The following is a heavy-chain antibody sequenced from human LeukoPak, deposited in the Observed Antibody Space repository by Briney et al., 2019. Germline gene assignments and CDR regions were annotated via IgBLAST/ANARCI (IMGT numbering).Heavy chain of an antibody. D-gene: IGHD3-3*01. CDR2: ISSSGSTI. CDR3: ARDTSDITIFGVVPQPFDY. Sequence: GGSLRLSCAASGFTFSDYYMSWIRQAPGKGLEWVSYISSSGSTIYYADSVKGRFTISRDNAKNSLYLQMNSLRAEDTAVYYCARDTSDITIFGVVPQPFDYWGQGTLVTVSS. V-gene: IGHV3-11*04. CDR1: GFTFSDYY. J-gene: IGHJ4*02.